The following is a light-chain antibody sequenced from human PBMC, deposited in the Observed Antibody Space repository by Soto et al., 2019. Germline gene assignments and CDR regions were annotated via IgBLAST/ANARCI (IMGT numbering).Light chain of an antibody. CDR3: MSYIASTTTHWI. J-gene: IGLJ2*01. CDR2: GVS. V-gene: IGLV2-14*03. CDR1: STDVGHPYNY. Sequence: QSALTQPASVSGSPGQSITISCSGTSTDVGHPYNYVSWYQQYPGKAPKLLIFGVSNRHSGISGRFSGSKSGNNASLTISGLHPEDEADYYCMSYIASTTTHWILGGGTKLTVL.